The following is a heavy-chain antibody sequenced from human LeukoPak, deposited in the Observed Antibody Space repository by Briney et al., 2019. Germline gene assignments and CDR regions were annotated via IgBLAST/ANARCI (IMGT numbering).Heavy chain of an antibody. CDR3: ARAFHYYDSSGYLGFDY. V-gene: IGHV1-18*01. CDR2: ISAYNGNT. D-gene: IGHD3-22*01. CDR1: GYTFTSYG. J-gene: IGHJ4*02. Sequence: GASVKVSCKASGYTFTSYGISWVRQAPGQGLEWMGWISAYNGNTNYAQKLQGRVTMTTDTSTSTAYMELRSLRSDDTAVYYCARAFHYYDSSGYLGFDYWGQGTLSPSPQ.